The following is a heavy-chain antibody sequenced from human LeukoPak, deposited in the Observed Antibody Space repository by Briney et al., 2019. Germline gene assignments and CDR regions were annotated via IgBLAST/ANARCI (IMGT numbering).Heavy chain of an antibody. CDR3: ARATARPYGSGSNRFDP. J-gene: IGHJ5*02. CDR2: ISAYNGNT. V-gene: IGHV1-18*04. CDR1: GYTFTSYG. D-gene: IGHD3-10*01. Sequence: GASVKVSCKASGYTFTSYGISWVRQAPGQGLVWMGWISAYNGNTNYAQKLQGRVTMTTDTSTSTAYMELRSLRSDDTAVYYCARATARPYGSGSNRFDPWGQGTLVTVSS.